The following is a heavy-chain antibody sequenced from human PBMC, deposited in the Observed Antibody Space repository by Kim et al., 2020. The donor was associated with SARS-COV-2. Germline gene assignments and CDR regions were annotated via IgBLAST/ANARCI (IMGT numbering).Heavy chain of an antibody. J-gene: IGHJ3*01. D-gene: IGHD5-18*01. CDR3: ARDEIQLWAGAFDF. CDR2: IYYSGST. V-gene: IGHV4-59*01. CDR1: GGSISSYY. Sequence: SETLSLTCTVSGGSISSYYWSWVRQPPGKGLEWVGFIYYSGSTNYNPYLTSGVPITVAAYTNKISLKLSPVTAAATAAYYCARDEIQLWAGAFDFWGQGT.